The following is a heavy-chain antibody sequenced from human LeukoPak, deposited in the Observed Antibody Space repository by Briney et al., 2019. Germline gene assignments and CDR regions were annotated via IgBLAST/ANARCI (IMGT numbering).Heavy chain of an antibody. CDR2: IYYSGST. D-gene: IGHD6-19*01. J-gene: IGHJ4*02. CDR3: ARVGRQWLVRGYFDY. V-gene: IGHV4-59*01. Sequence: SETLSLTCAIYGGSISSYYWSWIRQPPGKGLEWIGYIYYSGSTNYNPSLKSRVTISVDTSKNQFSLKLSSVTAADTAVYYCARVGRQWLVRGYFDYWGQGTLVTVSS. CDR1: GGSISSYY.